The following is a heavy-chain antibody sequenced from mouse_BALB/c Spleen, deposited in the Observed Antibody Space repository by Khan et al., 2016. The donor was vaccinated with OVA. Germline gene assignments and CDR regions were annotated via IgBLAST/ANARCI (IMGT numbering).Heavy chain of an antibody. Sequence: QVQLQQSGAELARPGASVKLSCKASGDTFTDYYINWVKLRTGQGLEWIGEISPGSGDTYYNERFKGKATLTTDKSSSTAYMQLSRLTSEASAVYCCARRNYFGYTFAYWGQGTLVTVSA. CDR3: ARRNYFGYTFAY. CDR2: ISPGSGDT. J-gene: IGHJ3*01. D-gene: IGHD1-2*01. V-gene: IGHV1-77*01. CDR1: GDTFTDYY.